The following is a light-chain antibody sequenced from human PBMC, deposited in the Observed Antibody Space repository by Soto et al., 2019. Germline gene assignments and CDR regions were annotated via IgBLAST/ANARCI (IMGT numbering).Light chain of an antibody. V-gene: IGKV1-5*01. J-gene: IGKJ1*01. CDR2: DAS. CDR3: HYYNILSET. CDR1: QSIANW. Sequence: DVKMTQSPSTLSASVGDRVTITCRASQSIANWMAWYQQRPGEAPRLLIYDASHLANGVPSRFSGSGYGTEFTLTISSLQPDDFATYFCHYYNILSETFCQGTDVDIK.